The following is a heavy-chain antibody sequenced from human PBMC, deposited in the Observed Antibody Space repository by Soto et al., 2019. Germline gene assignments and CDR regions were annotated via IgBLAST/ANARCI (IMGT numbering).Heavy chain of an antibody. J-gene: IGHJ4*02. CDR1: GFTFSNYA. D-gene: IGHD5-12*01. CDR2: ISGSGGST. CDR3: AKFGSGYDFDY. V-gene: IGHV3-23*01. Sequence: EVQLLESGGGLVQPGGSLRLSCAASGFTFSNYAMSWVRQAPGKGLEWVSAISGSGGSTHYADSVKGRFTISRDNSKNTLYLQMNRLRAEDTAVYYCAKFGSGYDFDYWGQGTLVTVSS.